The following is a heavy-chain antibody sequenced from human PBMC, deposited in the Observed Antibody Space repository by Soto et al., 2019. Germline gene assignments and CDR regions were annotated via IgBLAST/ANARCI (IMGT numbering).Heavy chain of an antibody. Sequence: QVQLVQCGAEVKKPGASVKVSCKTSGYAFTNFGISWVRQAPGQGLEWMGWISAYNGNTNYAQKFQGRVTMPTDAATSPAYMEVRSLRSDDTAVYYCARGRTPIDYWGQGTLVTVSS. V-gene: IGHV1-18*01. J-gene: IGHJ4*02. D-gene: IGHD2-15*01. CDR1: GYAFTNFG. CDR3: ARGRTPIDY. CDR2: ISAYNGNT.